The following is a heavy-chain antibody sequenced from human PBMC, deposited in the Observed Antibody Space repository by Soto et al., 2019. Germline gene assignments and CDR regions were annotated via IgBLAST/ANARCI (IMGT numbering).Heavy chain of an antibody. J-gene: IGHJ6*03. CDR2: IYYSGST. Sequence: PSETLSLPCTVPGGSIISYYWSWILQPPWKGLEWIGYIYYSGSTNYNPSLKSRVTISVDTSKNQFSLKLSSVTAADTAVYYCARVGYSCCQYYYYYYMDVWGKGTTVTVSS. D-gene: IGHD5-12*01. CDR1: GGSIISYY. CDR3: ARVGYSCCQYYYYYYMDV. V-gene: IGHV4-59*01.